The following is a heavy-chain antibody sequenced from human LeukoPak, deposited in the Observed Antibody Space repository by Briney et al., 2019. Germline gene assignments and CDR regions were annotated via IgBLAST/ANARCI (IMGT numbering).Heavy chain of an antibody. Sequence: GRSLRLSCAASGFTFSSYAMSWVRQAPGKGLEWVSAISGSGGSTYYADSVKGRFTISRDNAKNTLYLQMNSLRAEDTAVYYCARDGYYGWIDYWGQGTLVTVSS. CDR2: ISGSGGST. D-gene: IGHD3-10*01. CDR1: GFTFSSYA. J-gene: IGHJ4*02. CDR3: ARDGYYGWIDY. V-gene: IGHV3-23*01.